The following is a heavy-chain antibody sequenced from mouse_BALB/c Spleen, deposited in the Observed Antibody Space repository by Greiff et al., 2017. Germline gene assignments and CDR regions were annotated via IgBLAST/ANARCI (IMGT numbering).Heavy chain of an antibody. V-gene: IGHV1-69*02. D-gene: IGHD2-10*02. CDR3: ARSTYGNYYAMDY. Sequence: QVQLQHPGAELVKPGASVKLSCKASGYTFTSYWMHWVKQRPGQGLEWIGEIDPSDSYTNYNQKFKGKATLTVDKSSSTAYMQLSSLTSEDSAVYYCARSTYGNYYAMDYWGQGTSVTVSS. J-gene: IGHJ4*01. CDR2: IDPSDSYT. CDR1: GYTFTSYW.